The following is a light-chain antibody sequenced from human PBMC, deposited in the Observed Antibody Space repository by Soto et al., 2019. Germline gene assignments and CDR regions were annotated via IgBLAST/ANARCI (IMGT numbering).Light chain of an antibody. J-gene: IGKJ1*01. V-gene: IGKV3-15*01. CDR1: QSVSSN. CDR2: GAS. CDR3: QQYNNWWT. Sequence: EIVMTQSPATLSVSPGERATLSCRASQSVSSNLAWYQQKPGQAPRLLIYGASTRATGIPARFSGSGSGTECTLTISSLQSEDFEVYYCQQYNNWWTFGQGTKVDIK.